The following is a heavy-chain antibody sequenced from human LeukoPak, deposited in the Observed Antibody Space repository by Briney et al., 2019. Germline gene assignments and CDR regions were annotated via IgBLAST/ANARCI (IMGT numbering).Heavy chain of an antibody. V-gene: IGHV3-23*01. Sequence: GGSLRLSCAASGFTFGSYAMSWVRQAPGKGLEWVSVISGSGGSTYYADSVKGRLTISRDNSKNTVYLQMNSLRAEDTAVYYCARPVGATTAGWFDPWGQGTPVTVSS. CDR2: ISGSGGST. J-gene: IGHJ5*02. CDR3: ARPVGATTAGWFDP. D-gene: IGHD1-26*01. CDR1: GFTFGSYA.